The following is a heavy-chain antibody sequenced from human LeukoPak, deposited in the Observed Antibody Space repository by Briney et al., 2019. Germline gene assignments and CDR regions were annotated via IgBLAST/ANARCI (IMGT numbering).Heavy chain of an antibody. V-gene: IGHV3-30*01. J-gene: IGHJ4*02. CDR1: GFTFSTSA. CDR2: ISNDGSSK. CDR3: ASDLSAGC. Sequence: PGGSLRLSCAASGFTFSTSAMHWVRQAPGKGLEWVAVISNDGSSKYYADSAKGRFTISRDDSKNTLYLQMNSLRAEDTAVYYCASDLSAGCWGQGTLVTVSS.